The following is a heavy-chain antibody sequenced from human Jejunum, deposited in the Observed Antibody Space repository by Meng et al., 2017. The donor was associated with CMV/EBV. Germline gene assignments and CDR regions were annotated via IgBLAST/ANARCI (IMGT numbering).Heavy chain of an antibody. CDR1: GYSVSDYY. CDR3: SSAPGDY. J-gene: IGHJ4*02. D-gene: IGHD1-14*01. V-gene: IGHV1-2*02. Sequence: SVKVSCKASGYSVSDYYMNWVRQAPGQGLEWMGWINPKTGGTDYAQKFQGRVTLTRDTSITTVYMELSNLKSDDSAVYYCSSAPGDYWGQGTLVTVSS. CDR2: INPKTGGT.